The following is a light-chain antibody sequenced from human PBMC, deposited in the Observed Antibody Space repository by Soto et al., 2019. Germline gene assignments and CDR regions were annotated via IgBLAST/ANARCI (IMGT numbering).Light chain of an antibody. J-gene: IGKJ1*01. V-gene: IGKV3-15*01. Sequence: EIVMTQSPATLSVSPGERATLSCRASQSLSNNLAWYQQKPGQAPRLLIYGASTRATGIPARFSGSGSGTECSLTISSLQSEDFAVYYCQQYNNWPPWTFGQGTKVEIK. CDR3: QQYNNWPPWT. CDR1: QSLSNN. CDR2: GAS.